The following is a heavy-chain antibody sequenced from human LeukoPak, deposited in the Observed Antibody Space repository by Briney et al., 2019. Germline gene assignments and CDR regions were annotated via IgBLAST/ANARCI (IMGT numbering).Heavy chain of an antibody. D-gene: IGHD3-10*01. CDR2: IYHSGST. V-gene: IGHV4-30-2*01. Sequence: PSETLSLTCTVSGGSISSGGYYWSWIRQHPGKGLEWIGYIYHSGSTYYNPSLKSRVTISVDRSKNQFSLKLSSVTAADTAVYYCARTDYGSGSYAPASYGMDVWGQGTTVTVSS. CDR3: ARTDYGSGSYAPASYGMDV. J-gene: IGHJ6*02. CDR1: GGSISSGGYY.